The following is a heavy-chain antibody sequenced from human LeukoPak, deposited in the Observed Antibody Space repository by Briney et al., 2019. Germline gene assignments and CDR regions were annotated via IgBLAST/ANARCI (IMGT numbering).Heavy chain of an antibody. V-gene: IGHV3-23*01. D-gene: IGHD3-10*02. CDR2: ISGTLPSSDRT. J-gene: IGHJ4*02. Sequence: GGSLRLSCAASGFTFSTHTMTWVRQAPGKGLEWVSGISGTLPSSDRTYYADSVKGRFTISRDNSKDTLYLQMNSLRAEDTAVYYCARVSALFGLPVHFDYWGQGTLVTVSS. CDR3: ARVSALFGLPVHFDY. CDR1: GFTFSTHT.